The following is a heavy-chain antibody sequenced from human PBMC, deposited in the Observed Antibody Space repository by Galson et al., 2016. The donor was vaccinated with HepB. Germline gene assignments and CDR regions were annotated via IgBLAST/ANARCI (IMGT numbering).Heavy chain of an antibody. J-gene: IGHJ6*02. CDR1: GFTISSHY. D-gene: IGHD5-12*01. CDR3: ARGRGYSGYASYYGMDV. CDR2: IYSDGST. Sequence: SLRLSCAASGFTISSHYMRWVRQAPGKGLEWVSTIYSDGSTYYADSVKGRFTISRDNSKNTPYLQMNSLRAEDTALYYCARGRGYSGYASYYGMDVWGQGTTVTVSS. V-gene: IGHV3-53*01.